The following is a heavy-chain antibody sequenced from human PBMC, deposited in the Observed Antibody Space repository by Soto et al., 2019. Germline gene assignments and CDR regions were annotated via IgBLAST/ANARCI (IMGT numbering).Heavy chain of an antibody. CDR2: IHSGGRT. CDR1: GLSVNSNY. V-gene: IGHV3-53*02. Sequence: EVQLVETGGGLIQPGGSLRLSCAASGLSVNSNYMSWVRQAPGKGLEWVSIIHSGGRTYYADTVRGRFTISRDNSKNTLYLQMDSLRAEDTAVYYCARDTLISRRGMDVWGQGTTVTVSS. D-gene: IGHD3-3*02. J-gene: IGHJ6*02. CDR3: ARDTLISRRGMDV.